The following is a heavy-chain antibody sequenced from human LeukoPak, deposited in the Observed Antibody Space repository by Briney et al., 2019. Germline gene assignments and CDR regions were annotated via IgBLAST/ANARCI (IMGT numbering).Heavy chain of an antibody. CDR3: ARRGGDMPARGFMDV. CDR1: GDSIRTEGYY. D-gene: IGHD3-16*01. CDR2: IYDSGIA. V-gene: IGHV4-30-4*07. J-gene: IGHJ6*03. Sequence: SETLSLTCAVSGDSIRTEGYYWAWIRQAPGRGLEWVGYIYDSGIAFYNPSLKSRVTMSVDTSKNHFFLNLRSVTAADTAVYYCARRGGDMPARGFMDVWGKGTTVTVSS.